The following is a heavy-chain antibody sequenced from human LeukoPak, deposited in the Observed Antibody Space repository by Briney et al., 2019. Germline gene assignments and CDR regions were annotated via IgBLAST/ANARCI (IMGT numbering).Heavy chain of an antibody. CDR3: AREAVPGYYFDY. Sequence: SVKVSCKASGGTFSSYAISWVRQAPGQGLEWMGGIIPIFGTANYAQKFQGRVTITADKSTSTAYMELSSLRSEDTAVHYCAREAVPGYYFDYWGQGTLVTVSS. J-gene: IGHJ4*02. CDR2: IIPIFGTA. V-gene: IGHV1-69*06. D-gene: IGHD6-19*01. CDR1: GGTFSSYA.